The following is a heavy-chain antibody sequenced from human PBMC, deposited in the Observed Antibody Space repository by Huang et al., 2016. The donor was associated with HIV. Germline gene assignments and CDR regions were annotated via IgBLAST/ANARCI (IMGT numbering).Heavy chain of an antibody. D-gene: IGHD3-3*01. V-gene: IGHV3-30*03. CDR1: GFTFSSYG. CDR3: ARGPIRFLAWLLNFDY. CDR2: ISDDEYNK. J-gene: IGHJ4*02. Sequence: QILLIESGGGVVQPGRSLRLSCAASGFTFSSYGMHWVRQAPGKVLEWLAVISDDEYNKYDADSVGVRFTISRDNSKNTLYLQMNSLRIEDTAVYYCARGPIRFLAWLLNFDYWGQGALVTVSS.